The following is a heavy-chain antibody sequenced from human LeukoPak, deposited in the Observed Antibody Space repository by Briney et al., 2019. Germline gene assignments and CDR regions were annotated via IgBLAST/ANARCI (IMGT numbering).Heavy chain of an antibody. Sequence: ASVKVSCKASGYTFTGYYMHWVRQAPGQGLEWMGWINPNSGGTNYAQKFQGRVTMTRDTSISTAYMELSRLRSDDTAVYYCARDSGYDYSGYYYYGMDVWGQGTTVTVSS. CDR2: INPNSGGT. D-gene: IGHD5-12*01. J-gene: IGHJ6*02. CDR3: ARDSGYDYSGYYYYGMDV. CDR1: GYTFTGYY. V-gene: IGHV1-2*02.